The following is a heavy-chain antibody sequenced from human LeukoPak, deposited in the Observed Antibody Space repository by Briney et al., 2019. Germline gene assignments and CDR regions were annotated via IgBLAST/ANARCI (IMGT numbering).Heavy chain of an antibody. CDR3: ARVQVSYYYYGMDV. D-gene: IGHD5-18*01. CDR2: IYHSGST. V-gene: IGHV4-4*02. CDR1: GGSISSSNW. J-gene: IGHJ6*04. Sequence: SETLSLTCAVSGGSISSSNWWRWVRQPPGQGLEWIGEIYHSGSTNYNPSHKSRVTISVDKSKNQFSLKLSSVTAADTAVYYCARVQVSYYYYGMDVWGKGTTITVSS.